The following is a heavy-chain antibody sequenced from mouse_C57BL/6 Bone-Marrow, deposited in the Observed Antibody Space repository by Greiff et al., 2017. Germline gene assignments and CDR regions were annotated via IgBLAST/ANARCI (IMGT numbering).Heavy chain of an antibody. CDR1: GYTFTSYW. V-gene: IGHV1-55*01. CDR3: AILLLRFYYARDY. Sequence: QVHVKQPGAELVKPGASVKMSCKASGYTFTSYWITWVKQRPGQGLGWIGDIYPGSGSTNYNEKFKSKATLTVDTSSSTAYMQLSSLTSEDSAVYYCAILLLRFYYARDYWGQGTSVTVSS. D-gene: IGHD1-1*01. J-gene: IGHJ4*01. CDR2: IYPGSGST.